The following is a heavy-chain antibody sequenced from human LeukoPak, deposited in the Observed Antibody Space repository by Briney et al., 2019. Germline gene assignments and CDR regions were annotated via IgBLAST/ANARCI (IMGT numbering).Heavy chain of an antibody. CDR3: VRTLTATWYFDL. Sequence: SETLSLTCTVSGGPISSGPYYWGWIRQPPVKGLEWIGSIYYSGSAYYNPSLDSRVTIFVDTSKNQFSLKMTSVTAAGTAVYYCVRTLTATWYFDLWGRGTLVTVSS. J-gene: IGHJ2*01. CDR2: IYYSGSA. CDR1: GGPISSGPYY. D-gene: IGHD5-18*01. V-gene: IGHV4-39*01.